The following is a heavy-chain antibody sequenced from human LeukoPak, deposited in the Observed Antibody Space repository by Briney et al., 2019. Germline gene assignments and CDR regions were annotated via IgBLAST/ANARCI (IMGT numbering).Heavy chain of an antibody. CDR3: AKGSSGSYFYYFDY. V-gene: IGHV3-23*01. Sequence: GGSLRLSCAASGFTFSSYAMSWVRRAPGKGLEWVSAISGSGGSTYYADSVKGRFTISRDNSKNTLYLQMNSLRAEDTAVYYCAKGSSGSYFYYFDYWGQGTLVTVSS. CDR2: ISGSGGST. CDR1: GFTFSSYA. J-gene: IGHJ4*02. D-gene: IGHD1-26*01.